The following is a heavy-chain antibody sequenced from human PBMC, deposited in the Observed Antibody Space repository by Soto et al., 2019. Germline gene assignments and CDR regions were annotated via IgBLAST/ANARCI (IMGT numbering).Heavy chain of an antibody. CDR3: AKPRAQYYDFWSGYPVDY. CDR2: ISGSGGST. CDR1: GFTFSSYA. J-gene: IGHJ4*02. Sequence: GGSLRLSCAASGFTFSSYAMSWVRQAPGKGLEWVSAISGSGGSTYYADSVKGRFTISRDNSKNTLYLQMNSLRAEDTAVYYCAKPRAQYYDFWSGYPVDYWGQGTLLTVSS. V-gene: IGHV3-23*01. D-gene: IGHD3-3*01.